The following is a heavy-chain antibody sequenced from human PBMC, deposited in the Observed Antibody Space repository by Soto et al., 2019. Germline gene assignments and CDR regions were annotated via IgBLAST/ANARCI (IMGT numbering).Heavy chain of an antibody. J-gene: IGHJ4*02. CDR1: GVSISNTSYY. Sequence: SETLSLTCTVSGVSISNTSYYWGWIRQSPGKGLEWIGTIYYSGKTYYHPALKSRATISVDTSNNRSSLKLSSVTAADTAVYYCARHGSYWGQGTLVTVSS. CDR3: ARHGSY. CDR2: IYYSGKT. V-gene: IGHV4-39*01.